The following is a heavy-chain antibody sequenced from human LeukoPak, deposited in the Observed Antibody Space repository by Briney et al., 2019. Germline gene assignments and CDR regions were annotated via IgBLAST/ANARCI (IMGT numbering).Heavy chain of an antibody. CDR1: GVSVSSGSYY. J-gene: IGHJ5*02. CDR2: IYYSGST. D-gene: IGHD1-1*01. Sequence: TPSETLSLTCTVSGVSVSSGSYYWSWIRQPPGKGLEWIGYIYYSGSTNYNPSLKSRITIAVDTSKNQFSLKLSSVTAADTAVYYCARGNWNDVGRAVDPWGQGILVTVTS. V-gene: IGHV4-61*01. CDR3: ARGNWNDVGRAVDP.